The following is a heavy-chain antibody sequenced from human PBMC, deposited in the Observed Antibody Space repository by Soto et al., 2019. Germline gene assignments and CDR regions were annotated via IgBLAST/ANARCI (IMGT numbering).Heavy chain of an antibody. CDR1: GYTFTSYG. V-gene: IGHV1-18*04. Sequence: GASVKVSCKASGYTFTSYGISWVRQAPGQGLEWMGWISAYNGNTNYAQKLQGRVTMTTDTSTSTAYMELRSLRSDGTAVYYCASHTYCGGDCYRPYYYGMDVWGQGTTVTVSS. CDR3: ASHTYCGGDCYRPYYYGMDV. J-gene: IGHJ6*02. CDR2: ISAYNGNT. D-gene: IGHD2-21*02.